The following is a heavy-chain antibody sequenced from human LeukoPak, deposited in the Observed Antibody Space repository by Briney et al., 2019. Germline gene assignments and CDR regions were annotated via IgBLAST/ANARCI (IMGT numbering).Heavy chain of an antibody. J-gene: IGHJ4*02. Sequence: GSLRLSCAASGFTFSSYSMNWVRQPPGMGLDWIGEINHSGSTNYNPSLKSRVTISVDTSKNQFSLKLSSVTAADTAVYYCASQVGGSTHPGPTTAFDYWGQGTLVTVSS. D-gene: IGHD2-2*01. CDR1: GFTFSSYS. V-gene: IGHV4-34*01. CDR2: INHSGST. CDR3: ASQVGGSTHPGPTTAFDY.